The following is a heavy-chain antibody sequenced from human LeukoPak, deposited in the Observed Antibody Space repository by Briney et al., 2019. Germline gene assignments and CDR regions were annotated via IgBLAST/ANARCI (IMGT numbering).Heavy chain of an antibody. CDR2: MNPNSGNT. J-gene: IGHJ5*02. D-gene: IGHD3-10*01. Sequence: GASVKVSCKASGYTFTSYDINWVRQATGQGLEWMGWMNPNSGNTGYAQKFQGRVTMTRNTSISTAYMELSSLRSEDTAVYYCARGSLLWFGELTSDSNWFDPWGQGTLVTVSS. CDR3: ARGSLLWFGELTSDSNWFDP. CDR1: GYTFTSYD. V-gene: IGHV1-8*01.